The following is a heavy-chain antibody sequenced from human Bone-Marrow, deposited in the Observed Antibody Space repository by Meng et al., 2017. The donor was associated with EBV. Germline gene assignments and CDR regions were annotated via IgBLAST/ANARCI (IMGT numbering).Heavy chain of an antibody. CDR1: GGPFRSDA. D-gene: IGHD3-10*01. Sequence: QVHMEQSGAEVKMPGASVKISCKTSGGPFRSDAVSWVRQGPGQVLEWLGGLIPMSGAPHYAQKFQNRVTITADEYTRTHYMELSSLRSDDTAVYYCASESGRGFTPDFWGQGTLVTVSS. CDR2: LIPMSGAP. J-gene: IGHJ4*02. CDR3: ASESGRGFTPDF. V-gene: IGHV1-69*01.